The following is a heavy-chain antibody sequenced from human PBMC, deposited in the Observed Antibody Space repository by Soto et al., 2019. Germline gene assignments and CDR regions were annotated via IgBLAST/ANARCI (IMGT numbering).Heavy chain of an antibody. CDR1: GFSLSTSGVG. CDR3: ARGYALYYYYGMDV. CDR2: IYWDDDK. Sequence: QITLKESGPTLVKPTQTLTLTCTFSGFSLSTSGVGVGWIRQPPGKALEWLALIYWDDDKRYSPSLKSRLTITKDTPKNQVVLTMTNMDPVDTATYYCARGYALYYYYGMDVWGQGTTVTVSS. V-gene: IGHV2-5*02. D-gene: IGHD5-18*01. J-gene: IGHJ6*02.